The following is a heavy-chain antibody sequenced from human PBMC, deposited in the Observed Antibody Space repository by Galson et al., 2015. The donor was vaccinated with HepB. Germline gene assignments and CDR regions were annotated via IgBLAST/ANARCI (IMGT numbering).Heavy chain of an antibody. Sequence: SLRLSCAASGFTFSSYSMNWVRQAPGKGLEWVSYISSSSSTIYYADSVKGRFTISRDNAKNSLYLQMNSLRAEDTAVYYCARDAGGMVRGVIMTYYFDYWGQGTLVTVSS. CDR1: GFTFSSYS. CDR2: ISSSSSTI. D-gene: IGHD3-10*01. CDR3: ARDAGGMVRGVIMTYYFDY. V-gene: IGHV3-48*01. J-gene: IGHJ4*02.